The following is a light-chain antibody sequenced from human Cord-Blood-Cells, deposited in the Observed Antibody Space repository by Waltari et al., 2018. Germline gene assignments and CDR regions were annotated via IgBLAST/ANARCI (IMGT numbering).Light chain of an antibody. CDR2: EVS. CDR3: CSYAGSSTYV. V-gene: IGLV2-23*02. J-gene: IGLJ1*01. CDR1: SSDVGRYNL. Sequence: QSALTRPASVSGSPGQSISISCTRTSSDVGRYNLVSWYQQHPGKAPKLMIYEVSKRPSGVSNRFSGSKSGNTASLTISGLQAEDEADYYCCSYAGSSTYVFGTGTKVTVL.